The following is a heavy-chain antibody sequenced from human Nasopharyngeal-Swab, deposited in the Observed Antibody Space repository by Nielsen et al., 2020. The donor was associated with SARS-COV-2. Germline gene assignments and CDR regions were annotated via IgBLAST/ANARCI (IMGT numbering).Heavy chain of an antibody. CDR3: AKNCSGGSCLTP. J-gene: IGHJ5*02. CDR2: ISGSGGST. V-gene: IGHV3-23*01. Sequence: WIRQPPGKGLEWVSSISGSGGSTYYADSVKGRFTISRDNSKNTLYLQMNSLRAEDTAVYYCAKNCSGGSCLTPWGQGTLDTVSS. D-gene: IGHD2-15*01.